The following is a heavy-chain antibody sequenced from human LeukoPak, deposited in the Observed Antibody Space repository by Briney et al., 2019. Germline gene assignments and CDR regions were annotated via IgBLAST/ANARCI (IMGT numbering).Heavy chain of an antibody. Sequence: GGSLRLSCVASGFTFSSYDMHWVRQATGKGLEWVSAIGTAGDTYYPGSVKGRFTISRENAKNFLYLQMNSLRAGDTAVYYCARTGSSSWSYWYFDLWGRGTLVTVSS. D-gene: IGHD6-13*01. J-gene: IGHJ2*01. CDR2: IGTAGDT. V-gene: IGHV3-13*01. CDR3: ARTGSSSWSYWYFDL. CDR1: GFTFSSYD.